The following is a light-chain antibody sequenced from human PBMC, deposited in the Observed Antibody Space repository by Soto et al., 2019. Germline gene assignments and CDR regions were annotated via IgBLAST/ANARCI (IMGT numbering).Light chain of an antibody. V-gene: IGKV3-20*01. J-gene: IGKJ4*01. Sequence: PGDRATLSCRASQSVSSNYLAWYQQKPGQAPRLLIYDASSRATGVPDRFSGSGSGTDFTLTISRLEPEDFAVFYCQQYGSSPLTFGGGTKVEIK. CDR1: QSVSSNY. CDR3: QQYGSSPLT. CDR2: DAS.